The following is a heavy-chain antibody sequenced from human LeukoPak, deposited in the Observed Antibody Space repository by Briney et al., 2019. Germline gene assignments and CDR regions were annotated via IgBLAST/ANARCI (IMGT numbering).Heavy chain of an antibody. CDR2: IYPGDSNT. J-gene: IGHJ5*02. CDR1: GYSFTSYW. V-gene: IGHV5-51*01. Sequence: GGALQISCQGAGYSFTSYWIGWVRPVAGKGVGWMAIIYPGDSNTRYSPSFQGQVTIPADKSISTAYLQWSSLTASDTAMYYCARIAHWHGFDPWGQGTLVTVSS. CDR3: ARIAHWHGFDP.